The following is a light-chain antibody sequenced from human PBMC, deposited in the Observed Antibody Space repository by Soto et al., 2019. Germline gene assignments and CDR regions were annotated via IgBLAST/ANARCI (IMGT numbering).Light chain of an antibody. Sequence: QSVLTQPPSVSAAPGQKGTISCSGSSANIGGNSVSWYQQLPGTAPKLLIYDDNKRPAGIPDRFSGSESGTSATLGITGFQTGDEADYYCGSWDSSPSAYVFGTGTKVTVL. J-gene: IGLJ1*01. CDR2: DDN. CDR1: SANIGGNS. CDR3: GSWDSSPSAYV. V-gene: IGLV1-51*01.